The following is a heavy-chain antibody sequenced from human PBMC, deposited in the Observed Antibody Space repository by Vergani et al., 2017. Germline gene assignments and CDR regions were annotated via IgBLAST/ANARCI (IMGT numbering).Heavy chain of an antibody. V-gene: IGHV3-30*18. CDR2: ISYDGSNK. Sequence: QVQLVESGGGVVQPGRSLRLSCAASGFTFSSYGMHWVRQAPGKGLGWVAVISYDGSNKYYADSVKGRFTISRDNSKNTLYMQMNSLRAEDTAVYYCAKVSAADYGGSDYWGQGTLVTVSS. CDR3: AKVSAADYGGSDY. D-gene: IGHD4-23*01. J-gene: IGHJ4*02. CDR1: GFTFSSYG.